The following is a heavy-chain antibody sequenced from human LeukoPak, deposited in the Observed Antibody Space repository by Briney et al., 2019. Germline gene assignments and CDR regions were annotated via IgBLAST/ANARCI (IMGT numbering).Heavy chain of an antibody. J-gene: IGHJ4*02. CDR3: AKLREEISGYFDY. CDR2: ISGSGGST. CDR1: GFTFSSYA. V-gene: IGHV3-23*01. D-gene: IGHD6-25*01. Sequence: GGSLRLSCAASGFTFSSYAMSWVRQAPGKGLEWVSAISGSGGSTYYADSVKGRFTISRDNSKNTLYLQMNSLRAGDTAVYYCAKLREEISGYFDYWGQGTLVTVSS.